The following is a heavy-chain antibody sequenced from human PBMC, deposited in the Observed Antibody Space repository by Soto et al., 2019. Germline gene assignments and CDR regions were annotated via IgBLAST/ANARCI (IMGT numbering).Heavy chain of an antibody. CDR2: IYYSGST. Sequence: SETLSLTCTVSGGSIGSYYWSWIRQPPGKGLEWIGYIYYSGSTNYNPSLKSRVTISVDTSKNQFSLKLSSVTAADTAVYYCARAEGSYYGILWGQGTLVTVSS. V-gene: IGHV4-59*01. J-gene: IGHJ4*02. D-gene: IGHD3-10*01. CDR3: ARAEGSYYGIL. CDR1: GGSIGSYY.